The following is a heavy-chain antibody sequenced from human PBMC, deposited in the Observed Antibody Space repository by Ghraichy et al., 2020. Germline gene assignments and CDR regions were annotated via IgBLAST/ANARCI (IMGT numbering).Heavy chain of an antibody. V-gene: IGHV3-74*01. Sequence: GESLNISCAASGFTFSSYWMHWVRQAPGKGLVWVSRINSGGSSTSYADSVKGRFTISRDNAKNTLYLQMNSLRAEDTAVYYCASGGSGSYWGQGTLVTVSS. CDR2: INSGGSST. CDR3: ASGGSGSY. D-gene: IGHD1-26*01. CDR1: GFTFSSYW. J-gene: IGHJ4*02.